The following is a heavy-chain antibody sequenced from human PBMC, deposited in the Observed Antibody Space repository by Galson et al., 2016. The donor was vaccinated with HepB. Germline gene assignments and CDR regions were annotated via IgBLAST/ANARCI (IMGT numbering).Heavy chain of an antibody. V-gene: IGHV3-30-3*01. D-gene: IGHD3-16*02. CDR1: GFTFSSYA. J-gene: IGHJ4*02. Sequence: SLRLSCAASGFTFSSYAMHWVRQAPGKGLEWVAVISFDGSNNFYADSVKGRFTISRDNSKNTLYLQMDSLRAEDTAVYYCARDDDYVWGTYRCTRTVPQHYFDYWGQGTLVTVSS. CDR3: ARDDDYVWGTYRCTRTVPQHYFDY. CDR2: ISFDGSNN.